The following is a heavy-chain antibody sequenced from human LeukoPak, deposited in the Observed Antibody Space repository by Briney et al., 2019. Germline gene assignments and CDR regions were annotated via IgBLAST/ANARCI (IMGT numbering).Heavy chain of an antibody. CDR3: ASNDFWSGYYTFDY. D-gene: IGHD3-3*01. CDR1: GGSITNYY. CDR2: IHYSGST. J-gene: IGHJ4*02. V-gene: IGHV4-59*12. Sequence: SSETLSLTCTVSGGSITNYYWTWIRQPPGKGLEWIGYIHYSGSTNYNPSLKSRVTISVDTSKNQFSLKLSSVTAADTAVYYCASNDFWSGYYTFDYWGQGTLVTVSS.